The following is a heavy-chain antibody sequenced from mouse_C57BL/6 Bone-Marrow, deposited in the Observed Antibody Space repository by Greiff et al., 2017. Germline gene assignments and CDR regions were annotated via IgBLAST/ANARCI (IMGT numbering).Heavy chain of an antibody. J-gene: IGHJ2*01. CDR2: IYPRSGNT. Sequence: QVQLQQSGAELARPGASVKLSCKASGYTFTSYGISWVKQRTGQGLEWIGEIYPRSGNTYYNEKFKGKATLTADKSSSTAYMELRSLTSEDSAVYFCAREGAITTVGLYFDYWGQGTTLTVSS. V-gene: IGHV1-81*01. CDR1: GYTFTSYG. CDR3: AREGAITTVGLYFDY. D-gene: IGHD1-1*01.